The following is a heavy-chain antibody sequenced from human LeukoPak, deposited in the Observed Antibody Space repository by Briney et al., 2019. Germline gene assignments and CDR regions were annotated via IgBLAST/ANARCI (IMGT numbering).Heavy chain of an antibody. Sequence: GGSLRLSCAASGFTFSSYAMSWVRQAPGKGLEWVSAISGSGGSTCYADSVKGRFTISRDNSKNTLYLQMNSLRAEDTAVYYCAKDIGQIAAAGKSYYYYGMDVWGQGTTVTVSS. CDR3: AKDIGQIAAAGKSYYYYGMDV. CDR1: GFTFSSYA. J-gene: IGHJ6*02. CDR2: ISGSGGST. V-gene: IGHV3-23*01. D-gene: IGHD6-13*01.